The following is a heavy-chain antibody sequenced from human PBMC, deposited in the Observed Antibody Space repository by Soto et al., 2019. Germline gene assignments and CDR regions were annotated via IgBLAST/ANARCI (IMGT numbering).Heavy chain of an antibody. CDR2: INAGNGNT. CDR3: ARGSGYYYWDDY. J-gene: IGHJ4*02. V-gene: IGHV1-3*01. Sequence: GASVKVSCKGSGYTFTSYAMHWVRQAPGQRLEWMGWINAGNGNTKYLQKFQGRVTITRDTSASTAYMELSSLRSEDTAVYYCARGSGYYYWDDYWGQGTLVTVSS. D-gene: IGHD3-22*01. CDR1: GYTFTSYA.